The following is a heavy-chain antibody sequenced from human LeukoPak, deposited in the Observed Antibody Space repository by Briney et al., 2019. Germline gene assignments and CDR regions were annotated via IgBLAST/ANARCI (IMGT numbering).Heavy chain of an antibody. CDR3: AGGGYCGTTKCYAPLFEY. Sequence: KASETLSLTCSVSGASISRCYWSCMRQPPMKGLEWIGQIYYSGSTNYNPSLQSRVTISVDTSKSQFSLKLSSVTAADTAVYYCAGGGYCGTTKCYAPLFEYWGQGILVTVSS. D-gene: IGHD2-2*01. CDR1: GASISRCY. CDR2: IYYSGST. J-gene: IGHJ4*02. V-gene: IGHV4-59*01.